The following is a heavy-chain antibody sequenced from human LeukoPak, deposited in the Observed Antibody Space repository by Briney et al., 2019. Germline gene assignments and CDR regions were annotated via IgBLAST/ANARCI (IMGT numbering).Heavy chain of an antibody. CDR1: GFTFSSYG. CDR2: ISYDGSNK. V-gene: IGHV3-30*18. Sequence: PGRSLRLSCAASGFTFSSYGMHWVRQAPGKGLEWVAVISYDGSNKYYADSVKGRFTISRDNSKNTLYLQMNSLRAEDTAVYYCAKDVGNSGSYYWGQGTLVTVSS. J-gene: IGHJ4*02. CDR3: AKDVGNSGSYY. D-gene: IGHD1-26*01.